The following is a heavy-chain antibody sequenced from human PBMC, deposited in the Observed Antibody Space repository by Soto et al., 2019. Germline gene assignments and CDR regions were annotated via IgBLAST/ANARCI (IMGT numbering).Heavy chain of an antibody. J-gene: IGHJ4*02. CDR2: ISGDGNDK. D-gene: IGHD1-26*01. V-gene: IGHV3-30*03. CDR3: VQGASTAHQPLDS. CDR1: GFFFRNFG. Sequence: QVQLVESGGGVVQPGRSLRLSCAASGFFFRNFGMHWVRRAPGKGLEWVAAISGDGNDKYYPDSMKGRFTISRDNFNNMLYLQLNSLRPEDTAVYHCVQGASTAHQPLDSWGQGVLVTVSS.